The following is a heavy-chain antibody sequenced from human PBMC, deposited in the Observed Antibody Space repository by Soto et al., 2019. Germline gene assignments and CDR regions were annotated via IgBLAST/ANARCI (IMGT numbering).Heavy chain of an antibody. CDR3: AKVFTYYDFWSGYYPEYYYGMDV. Sequence: SCAASGFTFSSYGMHWVRQAPGKGLEWVAVISYDGSNKYYADSVKGRFTISRDNSKNTLYLQMNSLRAEDTAVYYCAKVFTYYDFWSGYYPEYYYGMDVWGQGTTVTVSS. CDR1: GFTFSSYG. V-gene: IGHV3-30*18. J-gene: IGHJ6*02. D-gene: IGHD3-3*01. CDR2: ISYDGSNK.